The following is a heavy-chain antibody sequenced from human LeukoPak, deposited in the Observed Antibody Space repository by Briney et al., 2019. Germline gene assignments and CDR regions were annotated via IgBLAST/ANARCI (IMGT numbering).Heavy chain of an antibody. V-gene: IGHV3-30*04. Sequence: GGSLRLSCAASGFTFSSYAMHWVRQAPGKGLEWVALISHDGSNKYYADSVKGRFTISRDNSKNTLYLQMNSLRAEDTAVYYCATGGWRQIGAGYFDYWGQGTLVTVSS. CDR1: GFTFSSYA. CDR2: ISHDGSNK. D-gene: IGHD5-24*01. J-gene: IGHJ4*02. CDR3: ATGGWRQIGAGYFDY.